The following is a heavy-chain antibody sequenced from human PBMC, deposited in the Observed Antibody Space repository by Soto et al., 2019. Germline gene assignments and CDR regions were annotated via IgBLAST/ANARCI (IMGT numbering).Heavy chain of an antibody. J-gene: IGHJ6*02. Sequence: GGSLRLSCAASGFTLNSYGMTWVRQAPGKGLEWVSYISSSSSTIYYADSVKGRFTISRDNAKNSLYLQMNSLRDEDTAVYYCARVDCSSTSCYIDAYYYGMDVWGQGTTVTVSS. CDR3: ARVDCSSTSCYIDAYYYGMDV. D-gene: IGHD2-2*02. CDR1: GFTLNSYG. CDR2: ISSSSSTI. V-gene: IGHV3-48*02.